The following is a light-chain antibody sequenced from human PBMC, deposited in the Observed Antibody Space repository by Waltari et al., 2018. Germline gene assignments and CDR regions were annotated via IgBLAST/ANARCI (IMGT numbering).Light chain of an antibody. Sequence: QSALTQPRAVSGSPGQSVTISCTGTGSAVGDSYYVSWYQKNPGEAPKLVIYDVTKPPSGLPARFSGSKSGNSASLTVSGLQSEDEADYYCCSYAGTWVFGGGTKLTVL. CDR3: CSYAGTWV. V-gene: IGLV2-11*01. CDR1: GSAVGDSYY. CDR2: DVT. J-gene: IGLJ3*02.